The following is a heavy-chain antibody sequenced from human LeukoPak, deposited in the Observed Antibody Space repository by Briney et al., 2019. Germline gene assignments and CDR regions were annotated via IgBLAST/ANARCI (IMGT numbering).Heavy chain of an antibody. CDR3: ASPPVHPHLDV. D-gene: IGHD6-6*01. J-gene: IGHJ6*04. CDR1: GFTFSSYW. Sequence: GGSLRLSCAASGFTFSSYWMSWVRQAPGKGLEWVANIKQDGSEKYYVDSVKSRFTISRDNAKNSLYLQMNSLRAEDTAVYYCASPPVHPHLDVWGKGTTVTVSS. V-gene: IGHV3-7*01. CDR2: IKQDGSEK.